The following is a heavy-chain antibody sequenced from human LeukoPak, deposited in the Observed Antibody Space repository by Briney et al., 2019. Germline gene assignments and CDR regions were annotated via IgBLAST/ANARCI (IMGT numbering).Heavy chain of an antibody. V-gene: IGHV4-34*01. CDR3: ASLTYYYDSSGPSGDY. CDR2: INHSGST. CDR1: GGSFSGYY. Sequence: PSETLSLTCAVYGGSFSGYYWSWLRQPPGKGLEGIGEINHSGSTNYNPSLKSRVTISVDTSKNQFSLKLSSVTAADTAVYYCASLTYYYDSSGPSGDYWGQGTLVTVSS. D-gene: IGHD3-22*01. J-gene: IGHJ4*02.